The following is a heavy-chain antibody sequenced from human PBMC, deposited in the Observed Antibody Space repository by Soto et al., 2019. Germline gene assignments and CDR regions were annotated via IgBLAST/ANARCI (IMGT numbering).Heavy chain of an antibody. J-gene: IGHJ4*02. V-gene: IGHV3-48*01. D-gene: IGHD3-10*01. CDR3: ARDLVPEAFITMVRGAEDLDY. Sequence: GGSLRLSCAASGFTFSSYSMNWVRQAPGKGLEWVSYISSSSSTIYYADSVKGRFTISRDNAKNSLYLQMNSLRAEDTAVYYCARDLVPEAFITMVRGAEDLDYWGQGTLVTVSS. CDR1: GFTFSSYS. CDR2: ISSSSSTI.